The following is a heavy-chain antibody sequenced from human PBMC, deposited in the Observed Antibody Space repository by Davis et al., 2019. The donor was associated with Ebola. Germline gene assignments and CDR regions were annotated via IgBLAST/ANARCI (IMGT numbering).Heavy chain of an antibody. CDR2: IYYSGST. CDR1: GGSFSGYY. Sequence: MPSETLSLTCAVYGGSFSGYYWGWIRQPPGKGLEWIGSIYYSGSTYYNPSLKSRVTISVDTSKNQFSLKLSSVTAADTAVYYCAGLPYYYYGMDVWGQGTTVTVSS. J-gene: IGHJ6*02. CDR3: AGLPYYYYGMDV. V-gene: IGHV4-39*01.